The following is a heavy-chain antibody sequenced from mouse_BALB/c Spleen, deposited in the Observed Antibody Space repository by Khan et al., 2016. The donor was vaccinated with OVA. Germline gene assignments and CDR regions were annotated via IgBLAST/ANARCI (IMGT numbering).Heavy chain of an antibody. Sequence: EVQLQDSGGGLVKPGGSLKVSCAVSGFTLSKYAMSWVRQTPEKRLEWVATISSGGTYTYYPDSVKGRFTISRDNAENTLYLQMSSLRSEDTAMYYCARSDGYYGRGAMDYWGQGTSVTVSS. J-gene: IGHJ4*01. CDR3: ARSDGYYGRGAMDY. D-gene: IGHD2-3*01. CDR2: ISSGGTYT. V-gene: IGHV5-9-3*01. CDR1: GFTLSKYA.